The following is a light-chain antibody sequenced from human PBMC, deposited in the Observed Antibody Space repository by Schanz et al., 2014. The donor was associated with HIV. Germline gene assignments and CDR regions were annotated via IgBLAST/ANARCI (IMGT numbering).Light chain of an antibody. CDR3: SSYADSNNLV. Sequence: QSALTQPASVSGSPGQSITISCTGTSSDIGGYNFASWYRQHPGKAPQLMIYDVSHRPSGISSRFSGSKSGNTASLTVSGLQAEDEADYYCSSYADSNNLVFGGGSKLTVL. V-gene: IGLV2-14*03. CDR1: SSDIGGYNF. J-gene: IGLJ2*01. CDR2: DVS.